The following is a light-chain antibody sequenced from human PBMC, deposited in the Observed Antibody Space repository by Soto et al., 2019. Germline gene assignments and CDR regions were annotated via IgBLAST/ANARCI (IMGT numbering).Light chain of an antibody. CDR2: KAS. Sequence: DIQMTPSPSTPSASVGDRVTITCRASQSISSWLAWYQQKPGKAPKLLIYKASSLESGVPSRFSGSGSGTEFTLTISSLQPDDFATYCCQQYNSLWTFGQGTKVDIK. CDR1: QSISSW. CDR3: QQYNSLWT. J-gene: IGKJ1*01. V-gene: IGKV1-5*03.